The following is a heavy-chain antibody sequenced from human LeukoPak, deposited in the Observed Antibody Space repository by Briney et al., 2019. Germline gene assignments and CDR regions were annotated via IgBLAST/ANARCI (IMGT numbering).Heavy chain of an antibody. CDR3: AREGEEKQWLPYYFDY. J-gene: IGHJ4*02. V-gene: IGHV3-30*04. CDR1: GFTFSNYS. D-gene: IGHD6-19*01. Sequence: QPGGSLRLSCAVSGFTFSNYSIHWVRQAPGKGLEWVAVVSYDGNNKYYADSVKGRFTISRDNSKNTVSLRMNSLRREDTAVYYCAREGEEKQWLPYYFDYWGQGTLVAVSS. CDR2: VSYDGNNK.